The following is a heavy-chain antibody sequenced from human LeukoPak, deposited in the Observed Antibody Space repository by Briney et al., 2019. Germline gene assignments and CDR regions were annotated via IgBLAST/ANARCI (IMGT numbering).Heavy chain of an antibody. CDR3: AFSSYYLQGNYYYMDV. J-gene: IGHJ6*03. D-gene: IGHD1-26*01. CDR2: ISGYNGNT. Sequence: ASVKVSCKASGYTFTSYGISWVRKAPGQGLEWMGWISGYNGNTNYAQNLQGRVTMTTDTSTSTVYMELRSLRPDDTAVYYCAFSSYYLQGNYYYMDVWGKGTTVTVSS. V-gene: IGHV1-18*01. CDR1: GYTFTSYG.